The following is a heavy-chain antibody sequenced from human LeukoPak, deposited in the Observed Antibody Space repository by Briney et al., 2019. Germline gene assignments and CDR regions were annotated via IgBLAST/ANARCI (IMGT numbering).Heavy chain of an antibody. CDR2: MRYDETEE. V-gene: IGHV3-30*02. CDR3: AELGITMIGGV. D-gene: IGHD3-10*02. J-gene: IGHJ6*04. CDR1: GFRFSSYG. Sequence: GGSLRLSCAASGFRFSSYGFHWVRQAPNKWLEWMAFMRYDETEEYYADSVKGRFTISRDNAKNSLYLQMNSLRAEDTAVYYCAELGITMIGGVWGKGTTVTISS.